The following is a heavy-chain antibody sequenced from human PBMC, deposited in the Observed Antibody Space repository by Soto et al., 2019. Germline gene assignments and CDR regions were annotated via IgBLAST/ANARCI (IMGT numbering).Heavy chain of an antibody. V-gene: IGHV1-2*02. Sequence: GASVKVSCKASGYTFTGYYMHWVRQAPGQGLEWMGWINPNSGGTNYAQKFQGRVTMTRDTSISTAYMELSRLRSDDTAVYYCARVVSMIVVVGEGAFDIWGQGQMVTVS. CDR2: INPNSGGT. J-gene: IGHJ3*02. D-gene: IGHD3-22*01. CDR3: ARVVSMIVVVGEGAFDI. CDR1: GYTFTGYY.